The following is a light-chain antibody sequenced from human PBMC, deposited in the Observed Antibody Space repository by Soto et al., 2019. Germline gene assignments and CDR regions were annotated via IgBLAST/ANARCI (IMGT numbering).Light chain of an antibody. V-gene: IGKV1-39*01. CDR2: AAS. CDR1: NDINTF. Sequence: QMTQSPSSLSASVGDRVTITCRASNDINTFLNWYVQRPGKAPELLIFAASILQSGVPSRFSGRGSGTDFTLTISSLQPEDFATFYCQETYSNPFTFGPGTTVDL. CDR3: QETYSNPFT. J-gene: IGKJ3*01.